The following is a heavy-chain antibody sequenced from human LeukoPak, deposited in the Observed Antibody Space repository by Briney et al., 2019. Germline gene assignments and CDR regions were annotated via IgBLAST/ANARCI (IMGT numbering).Heavy chain of an antibody. J-gene: IGHJ4*02. Sequence: SQTLSLTCTVSGGSISSGDYYWNGIRQPPGKSLEWIGYIHYSGSTYYNPSLKSRVTISVDTSKNQFSLKLNSVTAADTAVYYCARVGSGSRSFDYWGQGTLVTVSS. D-gene: IGHD2-15*01. CDR1: GGSISSGDYY. CDR3: ARVGSGSRSFDY. CDR2: IHYSGST. V-gene: IGHV4-30-4*01.